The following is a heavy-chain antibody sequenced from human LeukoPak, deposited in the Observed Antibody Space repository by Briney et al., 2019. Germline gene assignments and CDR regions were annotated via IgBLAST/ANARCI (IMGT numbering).Heavy chain of an antibody. V-gene: IGHV4-39*01. CDR1: GGSISSSSYY. J-gene: IGHJ4*02. Sequence: SETLSLTCTVSGGSISSSSYYWGWIRQPPGKGLEWIGSIYYSGSTYYNPSLKSRVTISVDTSKNQFSLKLSSVTAADTAVYYCARHVPGTSRQRAPFDYWGQGTLVTVSS. D-gene: IGHD6-25*01. CDR3: ARHVPGTSRQRAPFDY. CDR2: IYYSGST.